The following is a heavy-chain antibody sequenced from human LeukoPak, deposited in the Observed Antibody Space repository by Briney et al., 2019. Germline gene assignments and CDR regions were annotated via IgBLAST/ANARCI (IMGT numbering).Heavy chain of an antibody. V-gene: IGHV4-39*01. CDR3: ARANSGYYLFDY. D-gene: IGHD3-22*01. J-gene: IGHJ4*02. Sequence: PSETLSLTCTVSGGSISRSSYYWGWIRQPPGKGLEWIGNIYHSGSTYYNPSLKSRVTISVDTSKSQFSLKLSSVTAADTAVYYCARANSGYYLFDYWGQGTLVTVSS. CDR2: IYHSGST. CDR1: GGSISRSSYY.